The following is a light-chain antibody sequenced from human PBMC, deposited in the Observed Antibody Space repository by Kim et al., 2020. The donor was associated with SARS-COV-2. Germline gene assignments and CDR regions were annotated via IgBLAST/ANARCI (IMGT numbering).Light chain of an antibody. CDR3: NSRDSNDNVV. Sequence: VALGQTVSITCQGDSRRSYYATWYQQKPGQAPILVIYGKNNRPSGIPDRFSGSSSGNTASLTITGTQAGDEADCYCNSRDSNDNVVFGGGTQLTVL. J-gene: IGLJ2*01. V-gene: IGLV3-19*01. CDR2: GKN. CDR1: SRRSYY.